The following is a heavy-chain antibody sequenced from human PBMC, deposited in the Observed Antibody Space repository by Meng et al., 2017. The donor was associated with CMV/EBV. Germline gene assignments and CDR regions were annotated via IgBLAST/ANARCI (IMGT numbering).Heavy chain of an antibody. CDR2: ISAYNGNT. Sequence: VKLGQSRAEEKKPGGSVRVSCKGSGYTFTSYGISWVRQAPGQGLEWMGWISAYNGNTNYAQKLQGRVTMTTDTSTSTAYMELRSLRSDDTAVYYCARFMSSSWDHYFDYWGQGTLVTVSS. J-gene: IGHJ4*02. CDR3: ARFMSSSWDHYFDY. D-gene: IGHD6-13*01. V-gene: IGHV1-18*01. CDR1: GYTFTSYG.